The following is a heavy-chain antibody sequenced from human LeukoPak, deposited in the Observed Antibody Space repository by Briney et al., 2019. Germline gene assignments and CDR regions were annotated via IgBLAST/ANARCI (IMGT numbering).Heavy chain of an antibody. D-gene: IGHD6-13*01. CDR2: IYYSGST. J-gene: IGHJ4*02. CDR1: GGSISSYY. CDR3: ARDPRIAPDMNFDY. V-gene: IGHV4-59*01. Sequence: PSETLSLTCTVSGGSISSYYWSWIRQPPGKRLEWIGHIYYSGSTNYNPSLKSRVTISVDTSKNQFSLKLSSVTAADTAVYYCARDPRIAPDMNFDYWGQGTLVTVSS.